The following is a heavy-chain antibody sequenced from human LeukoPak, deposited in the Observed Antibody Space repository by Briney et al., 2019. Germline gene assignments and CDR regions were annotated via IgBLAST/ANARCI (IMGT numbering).Heavy chain of an antibody. CDR1: GGTFSSYA. J-gene: IGHJ4*02. V-gene: IGHV1-69*05. CDR3: ARADDYGDYGLGYYFDY. CDR2: IIPIFGTA. Sequence: SVKVSCKASGGTFSSYAISWVRQAPGQGLEWMGGIIPIFGTANYAQKFQGRVTITTDESTSTAYMELSSLRSEDTAVYYCARADDYGDYGLGYYFDYWGQGTLVTVSS. D-gene: IGHD4-17*01.